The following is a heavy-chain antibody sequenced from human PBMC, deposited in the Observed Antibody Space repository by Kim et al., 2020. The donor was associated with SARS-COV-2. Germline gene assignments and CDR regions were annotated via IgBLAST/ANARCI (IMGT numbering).Heavy chain of an antibody. Sequence: GGSLRLSCVASGFTFSSYVMSWVRQAPGKGLEWVSGITDSGGDTYYADSVKGRFTISRDNSKNILYLQMNSLRAEDTAIYYCAQDSGPVDIVAAIDSWG. D-gene: IGHD5-12*01. J-gene: IGHJ5*01. CDR3: AQDSGPVDIVAAIDS. CDR2: ITDSGGDT. CDR1: GFTFSSYV. V-gene: IGHV3-23*01.